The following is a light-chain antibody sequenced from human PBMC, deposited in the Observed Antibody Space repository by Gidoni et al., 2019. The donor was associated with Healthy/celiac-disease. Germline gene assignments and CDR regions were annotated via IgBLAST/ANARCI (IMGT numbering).Light chain of an antibody. Sequence: ILFTQSPATLSLSPGERATLPCRASQRVSSYLAWYQQKPGQAPRLLIYDAANRATGSPARFSGSGSGTDFTLTISSLEPEDFAVYYCQQRSNWPPYTFGQGTKLEIK. J-gene: IGKJ2*01. CDR3: QQRSNWPPYT. V-gene: IGKV3-11*01. CDR2: DAA. CDR1: QRVSSY.